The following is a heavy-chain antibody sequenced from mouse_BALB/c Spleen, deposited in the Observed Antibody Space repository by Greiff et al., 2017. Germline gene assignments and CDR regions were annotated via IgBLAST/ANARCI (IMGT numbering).Heavy chain of an antibody. CDR2: IDPSDSET. J-gene: IGHJ2*01. Sequence: QVQLQQPGAELVKPGAPVKLSCKASGYTFTSYWMNWVKQRPGRGLEWIGRIDPSDSETHYNQKFKDKATLTVDKSSSTAYIQLSSLTSEDSAVYYCARGPDLLLGFDYWGQGTTLTVSS. CDR3: ARGPDLLLGFDY. CDR1: GYTFTSYW. V-gene: IGHV1-69*02. D-gene: IGHD1-1*01.